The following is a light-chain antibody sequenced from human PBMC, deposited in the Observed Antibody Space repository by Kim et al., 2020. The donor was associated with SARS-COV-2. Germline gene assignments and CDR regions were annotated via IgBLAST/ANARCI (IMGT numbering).Light chain of an antibody. CDR2: AAS. J-gene: IGKJ1*01. V-gene: IGKV1-27*01. Sequence: GDRVTITCRASQDISNYLAWFQLKPGKAPQLLIYAASALQPGVPSRFSGSGSGTDFTLTVTSLRPEDVATYYCQKCDSAPWTFGQGTKVDIK. CDR1: QDISNY. CDR3: QKCDSAPWT.